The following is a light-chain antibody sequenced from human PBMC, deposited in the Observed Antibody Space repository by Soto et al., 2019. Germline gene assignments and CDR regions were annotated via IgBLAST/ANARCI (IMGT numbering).Light chain of an antibody. CDR1: QSVSSY. Sequence: EIVLTQSPATLSLSPGERATLSCRASQSVSSYLAWYQQKPGQAPRLLIYDASNRATSIPARFSGSGSGTDFTPTISSLEPEDFAVYYCQHRSNWPLTFGGGTKVEIK. CDR3: QHRSNWPLT. V-gene: IGKV3-11*01. CDR2: DAS. J-gene: IGKJ4*01.